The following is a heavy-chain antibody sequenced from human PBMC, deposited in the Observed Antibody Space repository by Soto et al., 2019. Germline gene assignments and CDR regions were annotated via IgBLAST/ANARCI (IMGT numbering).Heavy chain of an antibody. CDR3: AREGGRGGTYYYYYYYMDV. Sequence: GGSLRLSCAASGFTFSSYWMHWVRQAPGKGLVWVSRINSDGSSTSYADSVKGRFTISRDNAKNTLYLQMNSLRAEDTAVYYCAREGGRGGTYYYYYYYMDVWGKGTTVTVS. D-gene: IGHD1-1*01. CDR1: GFTFSSYW. J-gene: IGHJ6*03. CDR2: INSDGSST. V-gene: IGHV3-74*01.